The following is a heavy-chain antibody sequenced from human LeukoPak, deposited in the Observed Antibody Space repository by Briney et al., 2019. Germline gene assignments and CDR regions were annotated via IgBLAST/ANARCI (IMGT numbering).Heavy chain of an antibody. J-gene: IGHJ3*02. CDR1: GFIFSSYS. D-gene: IGHD4-17*01. CDR3: ARDRMTTVTNDAFDI. Sequence: PGGSLRLSCAASGFIFSSYSMNWVRQAPGKGLEWVSYISSSSSTIYYADSVKGRFTISRDNAKNSLFLQMNSLRAEDTAVYYCARDRMTTVTNDAFDIWGQGTMVTVSS. V-gene: IGHV3-48*04. CDR2: ISSSSSTI.